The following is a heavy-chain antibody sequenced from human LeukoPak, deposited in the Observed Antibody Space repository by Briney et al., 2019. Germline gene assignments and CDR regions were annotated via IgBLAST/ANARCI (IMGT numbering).Heavy chain of an antibody. CDR3: AIDAYYDFWSGYYEIDY. J-gene: IGHJ4*02. V-gene: IGHV3-30*01. Sequence: PGRSLRLSCAASGFTFSSYAMHWVRQAPGKGLEWVAVISYDGSNKYYADSVKGRFTISRDNSKNTLYLQMNSLRAEDTAVYYCAIDAYYDFWSGYYEIDYWGQGTLVTVSS. CDR2: ISYDGSNK. D-gene: IGHD3-3*01. CDR1: GFTFSSYA.